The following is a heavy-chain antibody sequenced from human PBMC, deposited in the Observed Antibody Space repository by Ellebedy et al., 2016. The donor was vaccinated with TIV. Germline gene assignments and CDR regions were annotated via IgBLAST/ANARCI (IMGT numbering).Heavy chain of an antibody. Sequence: GGSLRLXXTASGFSFSTYAMNWVRQAPGKGLEWVSYISSGSSYIFYADSMKGRFTISRDNAKNSLFLQVNSLRAEDTAVYYCATDPFNIEEAASFNSWGQGTLVTVSS. CDR2: ISSGSSYI. V-gene: IGHV3-21*01. CDR3: ATDPFNIEEAASFNS. CDR1: GFSFSTYA. J-gene: IGHJ4*02. D-gene: IGHD6-19*01.